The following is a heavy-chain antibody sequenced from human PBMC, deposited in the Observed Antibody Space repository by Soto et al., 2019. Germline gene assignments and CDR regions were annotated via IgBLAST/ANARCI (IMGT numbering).Heavy chain of an antibody. CDR1: GFTFSNAW. D-gene: IGHD6-13*01. Sequence: GGSLRLSCAASGFTFSNAWMSWVRQAPGKGLEWVGRIKSKTDGGTTAYAAPVKGRFTISRDESKSTLYLHMNSLKTEETAVYYCSTGILSSSFDFWGQGTMVTVSS. CDR2: IKSKTDGGTT. V-gene: IGHV3-15*01. CDR3: STGILSSSFDF. J-gene: IGHJ4*02.